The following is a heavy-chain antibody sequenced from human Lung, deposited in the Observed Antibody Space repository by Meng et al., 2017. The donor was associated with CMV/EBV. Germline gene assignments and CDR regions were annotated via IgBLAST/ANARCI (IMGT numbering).Heavy chain of an antibody. J-gene: IGHJ5*02. Sequence: QVRLVQLGFELKKPGASVKVSCKASGYPFSTYTINWVRQAHGRGLEWMGWISTNTGTPTYTQGFTGRFVFSLDTSVSTAYLQISSLKAEDTAVYYCARGGNFDPWGQGTLVTVSS. D-gene: IGHD2/OR15-2a*01. CDR3: ARGGNFDP. CDR2: ISTNTGTP. V-gene: IGHV7-4-1*02. CDR1: GYPFSTYT.